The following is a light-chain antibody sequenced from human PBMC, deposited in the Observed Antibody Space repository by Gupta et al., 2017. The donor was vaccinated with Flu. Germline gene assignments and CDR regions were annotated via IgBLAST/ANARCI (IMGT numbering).Light chain of an antibody. CDR1: QSISSW. J-gene: IGKJ1*01. V-gene: IGKV1-5*03. CDR2: KAS. Sequence: MTQSPSTLSASVGDRVTINCRASQSISSWLAWDQQKPGKAPKLLIYKASSLESGVPSRFSGSGSGTEFTLTISSLQPDDFETYYCQHYGTFGQGTKVEIK. CDR3: QHYGT.